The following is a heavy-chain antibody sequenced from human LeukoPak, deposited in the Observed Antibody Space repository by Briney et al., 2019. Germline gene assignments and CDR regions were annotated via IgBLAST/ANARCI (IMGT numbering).Heavy chain of an antibody. CDR3: ARKFKAFDL. CDR2: IYYSGST. J-gene: IGHJ2*01. CDR1: GGSISSYY. Sequence: SETLSLTCTVSGGSISSYYWSWIRQPPGKGLEWIGYIYYSGSTNYNPSLKSRGTISVDTSKNQFSLKLSSVTAADTAVYYCARKFKAFDLWGRGTLVTVSS. V-gene: IGHV4-59*08.